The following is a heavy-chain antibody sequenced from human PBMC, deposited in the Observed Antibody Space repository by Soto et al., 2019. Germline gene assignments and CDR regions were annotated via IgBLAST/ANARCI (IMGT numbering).Heavy chain of an antibody. CDR1: GGSISSSNW. J-gene: IGHJ5*02. CDR3: ARGSSYNWFDP. D-gene: IGHD5-18*01. Sequence: QVQLQESGPGLVKPSGTLSLTCAVSGGSISSSNWWSWVRQPPGKGLEWIGELYHSGSTNYKPSLKSGVTISVDKSKNQFSLKLSSVTAADTAVYYCARGSSYNWFDPWGQGTLVTVSS. CDR2: LYHSGST. V-gene: IGHV4-4*02.